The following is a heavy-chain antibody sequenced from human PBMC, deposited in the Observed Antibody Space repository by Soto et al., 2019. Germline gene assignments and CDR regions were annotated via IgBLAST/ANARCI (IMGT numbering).Heavy chain of an antibody. CDR2: MNPNSGNS. CDR1: GYTFTNSD. D-gene: IGHD6-19*01. CDR3: ARDTSGKDLVWWFDP. Sequence: ASVKVSCKASGYTFTNSDINWVRQATGQGLEWVGWMNPNSGNSGCAQKFQGRVTMTTDTSTSTVYMELTSLTSEDTAVYYCARDTSGKDLVWWFDPWGQGTRVTVPQ. V-gene: IGHV1-8*01. J-gene: IGHJ5*02.